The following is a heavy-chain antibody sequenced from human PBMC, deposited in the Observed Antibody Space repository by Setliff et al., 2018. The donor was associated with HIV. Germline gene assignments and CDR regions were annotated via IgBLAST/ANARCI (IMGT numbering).Heavy chain of an antibody. J-gene: IGHJ4*02. CDR3: ARADIYGYVDF. Sequence: PSETLSLTCAVYGGSFSANYWTWIRQPPGEGLEWIGETHHTGSTNYNPSLKSRVTISADTSKKHFSLKLSSVTAADTAMYYCARADIYGYVDFWGQGTLVTVSS. V-gene: IGHV4-34*01. D-gene: IGHD5-18*01. CDR1: GGSFSANY. CDR2: THHTGST.